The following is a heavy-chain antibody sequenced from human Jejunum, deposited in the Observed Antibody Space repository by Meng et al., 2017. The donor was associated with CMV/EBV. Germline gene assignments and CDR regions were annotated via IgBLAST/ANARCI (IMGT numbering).Heavy chain of an antibody. J-gene: IGHJ6*02. D-gene: IGHD4-17*01. V-gene: IGHV3-7*01. CDR2: VNLDGTET. Sequence: GFAFGSYWMTWVRQAPGSGLEWVANVNLDGTETYYVDSVRGRFTISRDNAKNSLFLQMNNLRVDDTAVYSCARIVAYGDAHYGMDVWGQGTTVTVSS. CDR3: ARIVAYGDAHYGMDV. CDR1: GFAFGSYW.